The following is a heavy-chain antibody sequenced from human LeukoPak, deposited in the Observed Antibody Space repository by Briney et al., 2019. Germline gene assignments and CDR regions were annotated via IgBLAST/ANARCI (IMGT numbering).Heavy chain of an antibody. V-gene: IGHV4-39*07. Sequence: SETLSLTCTVSGGSISSSSYYWGWIRQPPGKGLEWIGSIYYSGSTYYNPSLKSRVTISVDTSKNQFSLKLSSVTAADTAVYYCAREVIVGATLFIYYYYGMDVWGQGTTVTVSS. CDR3: AREVIVGATLFIYYYYGMDV. CDR1: GGSISSSSYY. J-gene: IGHJ6*02. D-gene: IGHD1-26*01. CDR2: IYYSGST.